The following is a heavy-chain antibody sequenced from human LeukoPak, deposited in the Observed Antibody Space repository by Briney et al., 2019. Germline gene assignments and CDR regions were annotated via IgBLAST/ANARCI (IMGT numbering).Heavy chain of an antibody. V-gene: IGHV3-23*01. CDR2: ISGSAGST. D-gene: IGHD1-26*01. CDR3: ARVGSTLPFDY. CDR1: GXTFSSYV. Sequence: GGSLRLSCAASGXTFSSYVMNWVRQAPGKGLEWVSSISGSAGSTYYGDSVKGRFTVSRDNSKNTLYLQMNSLRADDTAVYYCARVGSTLPFDYWGQGTLVTVSS. J-gene: IGHJ4*02.